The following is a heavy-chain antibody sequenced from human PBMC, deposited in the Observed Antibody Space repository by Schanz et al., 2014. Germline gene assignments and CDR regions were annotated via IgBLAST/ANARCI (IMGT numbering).Heavy chain of an antibody. CDR1: GYTFTNYA. V-gene: IGHV7-4-1*01. D-gene: IGHD3-10*01. CDR3: ARRGIRGVFSSFDY. Sequence: QVQLVQSGSELKKPGASVKVSCKASGYTFTNYAINWVRQAPGQGLEWMGWINTNTGNPTYAQAFTGRFLFSLDTSVNTAYLQIGSLEADDTAVYYCARRGIRGVFSSFDYWGLGTLVTVSS. CDR2: INTNTGNP. J-gene: IGHJ4*02.